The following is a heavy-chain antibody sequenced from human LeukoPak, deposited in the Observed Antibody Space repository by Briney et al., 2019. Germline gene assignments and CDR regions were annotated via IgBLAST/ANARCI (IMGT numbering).Heavy chain of an antibody. J-gene: IGHJ4*02. Sequence: GGSLRLSCVASGFTYRAYWMSWVRQAPGKGLEWVAIINQDESVTSYVDSVKGRFTISRDNAKDSLCLHVTNLRAEDTAVYYCARADWGSIDYWGQGNLVTVS. CDR2: INQDESVT. D-gene: IGHD7-27*01. CDR3: ARADWGSIDY. CDR1: GFTYRAYW. V-gene: IGHV3-7*01.